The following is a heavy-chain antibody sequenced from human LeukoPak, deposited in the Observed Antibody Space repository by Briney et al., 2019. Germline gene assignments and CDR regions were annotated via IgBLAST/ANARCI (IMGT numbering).Heavy chain of an antibody. V-gene: IGHV1-2*02. CDR2: NNPNSGGA. Sequence: ASVKVSCKAPGYTFTGYFIHWVRQAPGQGFEWMGWNNPNSGGANYAQKFQGRVSMTRDTSINTAFMELSSLRSVDTAVYYCASLDAFDMRGQGTWSPSLQ. J-gene: IGHJ3*02. CDR1: GYTFTGYF. CDR3: ASLDAFDM.